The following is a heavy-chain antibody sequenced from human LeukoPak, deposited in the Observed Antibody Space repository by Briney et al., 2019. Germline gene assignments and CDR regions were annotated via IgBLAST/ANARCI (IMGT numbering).Heavy chain of an antibody. Sequence: GGSLRLSCASSGFTFSDFWMGWVRQAPGKGLEWVANINQDGSENYYVDSVKGRFTISRDNAKNSLYLQMNSLRAEDTAVYYCTKGRSNHYWGQGTLVTVST. CDR3: TKGRSNHY. J-gene: IGHJ4*02. V-gene: IGHV3-7*01. D-gene: IGHD3-10*01. CDR2: INQDGSEN. CDR1: GFTFSDFW.